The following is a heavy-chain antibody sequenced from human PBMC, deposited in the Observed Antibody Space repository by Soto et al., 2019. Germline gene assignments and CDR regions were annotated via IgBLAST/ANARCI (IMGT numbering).Heavy chain of an antibody. D-gene: IGHD3-16*02. CDR1: GDSITRGGYY. Sequence: SETLSLTCTVCGDSITRGGYYWSWIRQHPGKGLEWIGYIYYSGSTYYNPSLKSRVTISVDTSKNQFSLKLSSVTAADTAVYYCVSHFXDYISGSYRSGAFDIWGQGTMVTVSS. CDR2: IYYSGST. V-gene: IGHV4-31*03. CDR3: VSHFXDYISGSYRSGAFDI. J-gene: IGHJ3*02.